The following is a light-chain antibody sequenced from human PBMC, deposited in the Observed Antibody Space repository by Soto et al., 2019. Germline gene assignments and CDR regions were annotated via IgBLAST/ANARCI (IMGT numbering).Light chain of an antibody. V-gene: IGLV2-23*02. J-gene: IGLJ2*01. CDR3: CSYAGSSTVV. CDR2: EVS. CDR1: SSDVGSYNL. Sequence: QSVLTQLACVSGSPGQSVTISCTGTSSDVGSYNLVSWYQQHPGKAPKLMIYEVSKRPSGVSNRFSGSKSGNTASLTISGLQAEDEAGYYCCSYAGSSTVVFGGGTKLTVL.